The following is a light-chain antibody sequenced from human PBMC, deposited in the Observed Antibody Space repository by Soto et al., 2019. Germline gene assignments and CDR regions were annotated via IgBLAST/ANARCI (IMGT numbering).Light chain of an antibody. V-gene: IGLV2-23*01. J-gene: IGLJ1*01. Sequence: QSVLTQPASVSGSPGKSIAISCSGSISDVGSSGPVSWYQHHPGQVPKLIIYEGSRRPSGVSSRFSGSKTGNTASLTITGLQAEDEANYYCCSYVGSRTYVFGTGTDFTVL. CDR1: ISDVGSSGP. CDR2: EGS. CDR3: CSYVGSRTYV.